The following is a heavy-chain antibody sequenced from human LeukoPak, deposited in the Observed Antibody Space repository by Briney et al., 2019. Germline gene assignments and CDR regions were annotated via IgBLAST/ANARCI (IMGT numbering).Heavy chain of an antibody. CDR3: AREIVAGLGVSFDI. D-gene: IGHD6-19*01. J-gene: IGHJ3*02. CDR2: IYPLETT. V-gene: IGHV4-61*02. Sequence: PSETLSLTCTVSGDSVNSGAYYWRWLRQPAGNEPEWIGRIYPLETTNYNPSLKSRVAISVDTSKNQFSLKLSSVAAADTAVYYCAREIVAGLGVSFDIWGQGTMVTVSS. CDR1: GDSVNSGAYY.